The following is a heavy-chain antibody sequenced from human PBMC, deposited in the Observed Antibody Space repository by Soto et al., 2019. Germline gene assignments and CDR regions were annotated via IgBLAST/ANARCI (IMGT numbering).Heavy chain of an antibody. CDR3: SKGGVGATGGFDY. J-gene: IGHJ4*02. D-gene: IGHD1-26*01. Sequence: EVQLLEAGGGLVQPGGSLRLSCAASGFTFSSYAMSWVRQAPGKGLEWVSAISGSGGSTYYAESVKGRFTISRDNSKNTLYLQMNSLRAEDTAVYYCSKGGVGATGGFDYWGQGTLVTVSS. CDR1: GFTFSSYA. CDR2: ISGSGGST. V-gene: IGHV3-23*01.